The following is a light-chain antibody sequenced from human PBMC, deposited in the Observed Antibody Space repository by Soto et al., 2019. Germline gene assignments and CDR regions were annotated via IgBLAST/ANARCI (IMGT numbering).Light chain of an antibody. Sequence: EIVMTQSPATLSVSPGERATLSCRASQSIGSNLAWYQQIPGQAPRLLIYGASTRATGIPARFSGSVSGTEFTLTISSLQSEDFAVYYCQQYDNWPRTFGPGTKVNIK. CDR1: QSIGSN. CDR2: GAS. CDR3: QQYDNWPRT. J-gene: IGKJ3*01. V-gene: IGKV3-15*01.